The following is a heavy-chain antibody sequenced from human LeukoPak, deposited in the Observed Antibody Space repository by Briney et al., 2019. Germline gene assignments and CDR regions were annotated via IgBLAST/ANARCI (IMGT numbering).Heavy chain of an antibody. CDR3: VRNHYYDSTRYGFDP. J-gene: IGHJ5*02. D-gene: IGHD3-22*01. Sequence: SETLSLTCAVYGGSFSGYYWSWIRQPPGKGLEWIGEINHSGSTNYNPSLKSRVTISVDTSENQFSLKLSSVTAADTAVYYCVRNHYYDSTRYGFDPWGQGTLVTVSS. CDR1: GGSFSGYY. V-gene: IGHV4-34*01. CDR2: INHSGST.